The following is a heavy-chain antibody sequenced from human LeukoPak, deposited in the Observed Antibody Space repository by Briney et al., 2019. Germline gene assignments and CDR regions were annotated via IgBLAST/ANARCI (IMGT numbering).Heavy chain of an antibody. D-gene: IGHD5-12*01. CDR2: ISYDGSNK. CDR3: ASGYSGYDWGLDY. Sequence: GGSLRLSCAASGFTFSSYAMHWVRQAPGKGLEWVAVISYDGSNKYYADSVKGRFTISRDNSKNTLYLQMNSLRAEDTAVYYCASGYSGYDWGLDYWGQGTLVTVSS. J-gene: IGHJ4*02. V-gene: IGHV3-30*04. CDR1: GFTFSSYA.